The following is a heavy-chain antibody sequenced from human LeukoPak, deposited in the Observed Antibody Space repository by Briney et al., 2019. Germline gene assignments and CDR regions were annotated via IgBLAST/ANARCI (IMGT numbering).Heavy chain of an antibody. CDR3: AKDRFTDYYGSGSRGY. CDR2: ISGNGDGK. V-gene: IGHV3-23*01. J-gene: IGHJ4*02. CDR1: GFTFSSYA. Sequence: GGSLRLSCAASGFTFSSYAMSWVRQAPGQGLEWVAYISGNGDGKKYADPVKGRFSVSRDNSKNTLYLQMNSLRAEDTAVYYCAKDRFTDYYGSGSRGYWGQGTPVTVSS. D-gene: IGHD3-10*01.